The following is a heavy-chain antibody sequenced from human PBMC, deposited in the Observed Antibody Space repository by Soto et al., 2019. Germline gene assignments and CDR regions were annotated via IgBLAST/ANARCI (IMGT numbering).Heavy chain of an antibody. CDR3: ARLGTYGDYGILENQDFDY. D-gene: IGHD4-17*01. CDR2: IYPGDSDT. V-gene: IGHV5-51*01. Sequence: GESLKISCKGSGYSFTSYWIGWVRQMPGKGLEWMGIIYPGDSDTRYSPSFQGQVTISADKSISTAYLQWSSLKASDTAMYYCARLGTYGDYGILENQDFDYWGQGTLVTVSS. CDR1: GYSFTSYW. J-gene: IGHJ4*02.